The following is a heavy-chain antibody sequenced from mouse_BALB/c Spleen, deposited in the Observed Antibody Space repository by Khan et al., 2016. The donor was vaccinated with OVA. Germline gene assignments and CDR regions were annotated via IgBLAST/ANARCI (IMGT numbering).Heavy chain of an antibody. D-gene: IGHD1-2*01. V-gene: IGHV1-77*01. CDR1: GYTFTDFY. CDR3: ARRNYFGYTFAY. Sequence: QVRLQQSGTELARPGASVSLSCKASGYTFTDFYINWVKQKSGQGLEWIGEISPGSGDTYYNEKFKGKATLTADKSSSTAYMQLSSLTSEASAVYFCARRNYFGYTFAYWGQGTLVTVSA. CDR2: ISPGSGDT. J-gene: IGHJ3*01.